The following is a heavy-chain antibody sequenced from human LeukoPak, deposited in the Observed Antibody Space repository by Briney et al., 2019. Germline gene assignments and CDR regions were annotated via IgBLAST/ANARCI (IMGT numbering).Heavy chain of an antibody. Sequence: TGGSLRLSCEASELTFGGYGMHWVRQAPGRGLVWASRIKSDGKTNYADSVKGRFTISRDNAKNTVSLQMDSLRAEDTGVYYCARAPSEVGGYYPEYFRHWGQGTLVTVSS. D-gene: IGHD3-22*01. CDR3: ARAPSEVGGYYPEYFRH. CDR1: ELTFGGYG. J-gene: IGHJ1*01. V-gene: IGHV3-74*01. CDR2: IKSDGKT.